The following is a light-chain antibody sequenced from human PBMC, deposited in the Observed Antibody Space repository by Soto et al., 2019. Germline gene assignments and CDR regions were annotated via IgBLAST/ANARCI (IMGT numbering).Light chain of an antibody. CDR3: QQYYLYPLT. CDR2: NAS. V-gene: IGKV1-5*03. J-gene: IGKJ4*01. CDR1: QSISSW. Sequence: STLSASVGDRVTITCRASQSISSWLAWYQQKTGKAPKILIYNASSFDGGVSSKFSGSGFGTEFTFTISSLQPDDFATYYCQQYYLYPLTFGGGTKVDIK.